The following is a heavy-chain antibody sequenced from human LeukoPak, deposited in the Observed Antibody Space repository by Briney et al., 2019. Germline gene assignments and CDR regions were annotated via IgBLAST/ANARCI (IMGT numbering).Heavy chain of an antibody. CDR1: GGSFSGYY. V-gene: IGHV4-34*01. D-gene: IGHD1-26*01. CDR2: INHSGST. Sequence: PSETLSLTCAAYGGSFSGYYWSWIRQPPGKGLEWIGEINHSGSTNYNPSLKSRVTISVGTSKNQFSLKLSSVTAADTAVYYCARVLGASFDYWGQGTLVTVSS. J-gene: IGHJ4*02. CDR3: ARVLGASFDY.